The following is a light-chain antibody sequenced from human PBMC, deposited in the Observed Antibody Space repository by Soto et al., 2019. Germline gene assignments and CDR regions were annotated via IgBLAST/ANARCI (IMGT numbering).Light chain of an antibody. CDR1: QSVSSNF. Sequence: EIVLTQSPGTLSLSPGARAPLSCRARQSVSSNFLAWYQQKPGQAPSLLIYGASTRAIGVPARFTGSGSGTDFTLTISNLEPEDFAVYYCQERSVWPLCTFGRGTKVDNK. CDR3: QERSVWPLCT. J-gene: IGKJ2*02. CDR2: GAS. V-gene: IGKV3D-20*02.